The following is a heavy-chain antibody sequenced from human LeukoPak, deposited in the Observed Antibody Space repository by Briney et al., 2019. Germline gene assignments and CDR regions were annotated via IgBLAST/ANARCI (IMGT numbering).Heavy chain of an antibody. CDR1: GFTFSSYG. CDR3: AKEGYCSSTSCQQLTYYYYMDV. D-gene: IGHD2-2*01. J-gene: IGHJ6*03. V-gene: IGHV3-30*02. Sequence: GGSLRLSCAASGFTFSSYGMHGVRQAPGKGLEGVAFIRYDGSNKYYAESVKGRFTISRDNSKNTLYLQMNSLRAEDTAVYYCAKEGYCSSTSCQQLTYYYYMDVWGKGTTVTVSS. CDR2: IRYDGSNK.